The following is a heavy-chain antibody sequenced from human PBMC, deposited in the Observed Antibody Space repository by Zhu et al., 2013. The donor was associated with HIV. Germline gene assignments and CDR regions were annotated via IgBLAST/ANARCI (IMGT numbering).Heavy chain of an antibody. J-gene: IGHJ6*03. CDR1: GYMFTRYG. V-gene: IGHV1-18*01. CDR3: TRGPGYCSSASCSDYYFSMDV. Sequence: QVQLVQSGAEVKKPGASVKVSCKASGYMFTRYGISWVRQAPGQGLEWVGWISTYYGNSNYAQRLQGRLTMTTDTSTNTAYMELRSLRFDDTAVYYCTRGPGYCSSASCSDYYFSMDVWGKGTTVIVSS. D-gene: IGHD2-2*01. CDR2: ISTYYGNS.